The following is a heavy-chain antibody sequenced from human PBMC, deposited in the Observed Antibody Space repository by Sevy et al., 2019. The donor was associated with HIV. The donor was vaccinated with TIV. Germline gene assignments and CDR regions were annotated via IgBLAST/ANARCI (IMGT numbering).Heavy chain of an antibody. CDR1: GFTFSSYA. Sequence: GGSLRLSCAASGFTFSSYAMSWVRHPPGKGLEWVSAISGSGGSTYYADSVKGRFTNSRDTTKNTQYLQMNSLRADDTAVSYCAKAGYSSSRVAFDIWGQGTMVTVSS. CDR3: AKAGYSSSRVAFDI. CDR2: ISGSGGST. D-gene: IGHD6-13*01. J-gene: IGHJ3*02. V-gene: IGHV3-23*01.